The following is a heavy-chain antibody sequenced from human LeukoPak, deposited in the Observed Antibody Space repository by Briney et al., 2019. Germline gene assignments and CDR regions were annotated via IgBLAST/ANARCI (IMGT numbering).Heavy chain of an antibody. D-gene: IGHD1-1*01. J-gene: IGHJ4*02. CDR2: IYHSGSP. CDR3: ARVNINNWHSCDY. Sequence: ETLSLTCAVYGGSISSNNWWGWVRQPPGKGLEWIGEIYHSGSPNYNPSLKSRVTISVDKSSNHFSLNLSSMTAADTAVYYCARVNINNWHSCDYWGQGTLVTVSS. CDR1: GGSISSNNW. V-gene: IGHV4-4*02.